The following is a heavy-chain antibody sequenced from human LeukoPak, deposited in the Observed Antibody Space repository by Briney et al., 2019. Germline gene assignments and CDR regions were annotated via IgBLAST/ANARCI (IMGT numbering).Heavy chain of an antibody. CDR1: GFTFDDYA. CDR3: AKGHGSGSVIKNNWFDP. D-gene: IGHD3-10*01. J-gene: IGHJ5*02. V-gene: IGHV3-9*01. Sequence: GGSLRLSCAASGFTFDDYAMHWVRHAPGKGLEWVSGISWNSGSIGYADSVKGRFTISRDNAKNSLYLQMNSLRAEDTALYYCAKGHGSGSVIKNNWFDPWGQGTLVTVSS. CDR2: ISWNSGSI.